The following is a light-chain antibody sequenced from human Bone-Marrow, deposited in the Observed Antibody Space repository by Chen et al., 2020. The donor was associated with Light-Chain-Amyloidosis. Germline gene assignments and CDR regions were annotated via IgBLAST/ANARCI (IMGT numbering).Light chain of an antibody. Sequence: SYELTQPPSVSVSPGQTARITCSGDDLPTKYAYWYQQKPGQAPVLVIHRDTERPSGISERFSGYSAGTTATLTVSGVQAEDEADYHWQSADSSGIYEGIFGGRTKLTVL. J-gene: IGLJ2*01. CDR1: DLPTKY. CDR3: QSADSSGIYEGI. V-gene: IGLV3-25*03. CDR2: RDT.